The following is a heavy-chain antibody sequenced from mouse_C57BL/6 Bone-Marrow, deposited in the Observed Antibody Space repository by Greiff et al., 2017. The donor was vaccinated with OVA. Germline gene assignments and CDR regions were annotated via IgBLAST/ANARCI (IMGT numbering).Heavy chain of an antibody. CDR2: ISDGGSYT. D-gene: IGHD3-1*01. CDR3: ARDRGGSPRMDY. J-gene: IGHJ4*01. CDR1: GFTFSSYA. V-gene: IGHV5-4*01. Sequence: EVNLVESGGGLVKPGGSLKLSCAASGFTFSSYAMSWVRQTPEKRLEWVATISDGGSYTYYPDNVKGRFTISRDNAKNNLYLQMSHLKSEDTAMYYCARDRGGSPRMDYWGQGTSVTVSS.